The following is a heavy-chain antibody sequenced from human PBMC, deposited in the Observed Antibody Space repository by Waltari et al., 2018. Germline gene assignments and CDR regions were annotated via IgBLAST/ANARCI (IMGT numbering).Heavy chain of an antibody. V-gene: IGHV4-59*01. CDR2: IYYSGTA. CDR1: GGPISNSY. J-gene: IGHJ6*03. Sequence: QVQLQESGPGLVKPSETLSLTCSVSGGPISNSYWTWIRQSPGKGLEWIGDIYYSGTANFNPSLNNRVAISADTSKNQFSLKLSSVIAADTAVYYCARAHLQVVTTRDDYYIYYMDVWGKGTTVTVSS. D-gene: IGHD5-12*01. CDR3: ARAHLQVVTTRDDYYIYYMDV.